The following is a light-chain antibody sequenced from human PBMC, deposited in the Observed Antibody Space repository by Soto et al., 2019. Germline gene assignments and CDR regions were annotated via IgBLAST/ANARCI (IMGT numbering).Light chain of an antibody. V-gene: IGLV1-40*01. CDR3: HSYDSSLSGYV. CDR2: GDS. Sequence: QPVLTQPPSVSGAPGQRVTISCTGSSSNIGAGYDVHWYQQLPGTVPKLLIYGDSDRPSGIPDRFSGSKSGTSASPAITGLRAEDEADYYCHSYDSSLSGYVFGTGTKVTVL. J-gene: IGLJ1*01. CDR1: SSNIGAGYD.